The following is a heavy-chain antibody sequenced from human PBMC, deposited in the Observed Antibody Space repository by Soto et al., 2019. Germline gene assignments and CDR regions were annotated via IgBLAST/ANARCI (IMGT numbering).Heavy chain of an antibody. J-gene: IGHJ6*02. V-gene: IGHV3-74*01. CDR3: ARRDQIAYYYGMDV. Sequence: PGGSLRLSCAASAFTFSSYWMNWVRQAPGKGPVWVSRINSDGSITGYADSAKGRFTISRDNAKNTLYLQMNSLSAEDTAVYYCARRDQIAYYYGMDVWGQGTTVTVSS. CDR1: AFTFSSYW. CDR2: INSDGSIT. D-gene: IGHD2-21*01.